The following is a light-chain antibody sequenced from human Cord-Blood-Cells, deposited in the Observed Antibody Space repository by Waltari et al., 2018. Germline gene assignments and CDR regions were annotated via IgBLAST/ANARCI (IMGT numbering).Light chain of an antibody. J-gene: IGLJ2*01. CDR1: SSDVGSYNL. CDR3: CSYVGSTTFVV. V-gene: IGLV2-23*03. Sequence: QSALTQPASVSGSPGQSITISCTGTSSDVGSYNLVSWYQQHPGKATKLMIYEGSKRPDWVSKRFSGSKSGNTASLTSSGLQAEDEADYYCCSYVGSTTFVVFGGGTKLTVL. CDR2: EGS.